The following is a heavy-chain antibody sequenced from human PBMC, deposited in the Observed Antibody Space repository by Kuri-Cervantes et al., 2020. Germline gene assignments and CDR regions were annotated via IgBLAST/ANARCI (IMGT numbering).Heavy chain of an antibody. V-gene: IGHV1-2*02. J-gene: IGHJ6*04. CDR3: ARVKPHITMVRGVTLQYYYYYGMDV. D-gene: IGHD3-10*01. CDR1: GYTFTGYY. Sequence: ASVKVSCKASGYTFTGYYMHWVRQAPGQGLEWMGWINPNSGGTNYAQKFQDRVTMTRDTSISTAYMELSRLRSDDTAVYYCARVKPHITMVRGVTLQYYYYYGMDVWGKGTTVTVSS. CDR2: INPNSGGT.